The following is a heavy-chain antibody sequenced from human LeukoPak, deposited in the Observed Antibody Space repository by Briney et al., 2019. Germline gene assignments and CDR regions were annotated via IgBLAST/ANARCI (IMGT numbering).Heavy chain of an antibody. V-gene: IGHV4-39*02. J-gene: IGHJ4*02. CDR3: AREGWGYNDGRGSFDY. CDR1: GGSISSRSHH. Sequence: SQTLSLTCTVSGGSISSRSHHWGWIRQPPGKGLEWIGNIYYSGSTFYNPSLKSRVTISVDTSQEQFSLKLSSVTAADTAVYYCAREGWGYNDGRGSFDYWGQGTLVTVSS. CDR2: IYYSGST. D-gene: IGHD3-22*01.